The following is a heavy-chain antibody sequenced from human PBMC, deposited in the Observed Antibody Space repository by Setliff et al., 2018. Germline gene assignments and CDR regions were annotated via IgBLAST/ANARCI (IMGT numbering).Heavy chain of an antibody. Sequence: SETLSLTCTVSGGSIDSGDYYWNWIRQPPGKGLEWIGYIYFSGSTYYNPSLKSRVTLSLDTSKNQFSPKLNSVTAADTALYFCAREVAGTYHYFDPWGQGTLVTVPQ. CDR1: GGSIDSGDYY. V-gene: IGHV4-30-4*08. J-gene: IGHJ5*02. CDR3: AREVAGTYHYFDP. CDR2: IYFSGST. D-gene: IGHD6-19*01.